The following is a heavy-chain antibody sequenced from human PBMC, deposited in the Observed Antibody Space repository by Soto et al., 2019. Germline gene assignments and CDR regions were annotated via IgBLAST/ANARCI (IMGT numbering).Heavy chain of an antibody. CDR1: RFTFNTYV. CDR3: ARRARTATTNWGAFDV. V-gene: IGHV3-23*01. CDR2: ISYSADKT. D-gene: IGHD1-7*01. J-gene: IGHJ3*01. Sequence: GGSLRLSCAASRFTFNTYVMNWVRQAPGKGLEWVSTISYSADKTHYADSVKGRFTISRDNSRDTLFLQMNSLRADDAAVYYCARRARTATTNWGAFDVWGQGTMVTVS.